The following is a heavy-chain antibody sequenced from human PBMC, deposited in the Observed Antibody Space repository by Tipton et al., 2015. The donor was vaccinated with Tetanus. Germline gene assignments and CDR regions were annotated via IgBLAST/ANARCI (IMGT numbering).Heavy chain of an antibody. J-gene: IGHJ4*02. CDR3: ARAHCSDGVCNFDF. V-gene: IGHV5-51*01. D-gene: IGHD2-15*01. CDR1: GYIFTNYW. Sequence: VQLVQSGGEVKKPGESLKISCKGSGYIFTNYWIGWVRQKPGKGLEWMGIIYPGGSDTRYSPSFQGQVTISVDKSINTAYLQWSSLRASDTSMFYCARAHCSDGVCNFDFWGQGALVTVAS. CDR2: IYPGGSDT.